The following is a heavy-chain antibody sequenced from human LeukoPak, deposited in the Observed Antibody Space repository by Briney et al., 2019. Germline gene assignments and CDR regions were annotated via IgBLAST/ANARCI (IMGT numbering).Heavy chain of an antibody. J-gene: IGHJ4*02. CDR2: ISSSSSTI. Sequence: PGGSLRLSCAASGFTFSSYSMNWVRQAPGKGLEWVSYISSSSSTIYYADSVKGRFTISRDNAKNSLYLQMNSLRAEDTAVYYCARGGYYYGSGTQMAPDYWGQGTLVTVSS. D-gene: IGHD3-10*01. CDR1: GFTFSSYS. V-gene: IGHV3-48*04. CDR3: ARGGYYYGSGTQMAPDY.